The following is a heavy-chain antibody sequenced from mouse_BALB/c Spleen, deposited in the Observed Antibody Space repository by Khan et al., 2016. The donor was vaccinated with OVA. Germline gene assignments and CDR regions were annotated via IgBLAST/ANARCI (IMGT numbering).Heavy chain of an antibody. CDR1: GYTFTSYT. CDR3: ARTHER. Sequence: QVQLQQSGAELARPGASVKLSCKASGYTFTSYTMHWVNQRPGQGLEWIGYINPSSGYTNYNQTFKDKATLTADKSSSTAYMQLSSLTSEDSAVYYCARTHERWGQGTTLTVSS. CDR2: INPSSGYT. V-gene: IGHV1-4*01. J-gene: IGHJ2*01.